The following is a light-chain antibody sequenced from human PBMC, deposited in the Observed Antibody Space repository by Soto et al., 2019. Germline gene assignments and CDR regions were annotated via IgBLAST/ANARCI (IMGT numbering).Light chain of an antibody. CDR1: QGIGNY. J-gene: IGKJ4*01. Sequence: DIQMTQSPSSLSASVGDRVTITCRASQGIGNYLAWYQQAPGQIPKLLIYAASTLQSGVPSRFSGSGSGTHFTLTISSLQPEDVATYYCQKYNSAPSTFSGGTKVEIK. V-gene: IGKV1-27*01. CDR3: QKYNSAPST. CDR2: AAS.